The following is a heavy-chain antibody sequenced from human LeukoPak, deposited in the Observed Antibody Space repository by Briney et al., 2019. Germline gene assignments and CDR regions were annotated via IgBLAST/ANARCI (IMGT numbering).Heavy chain of an antibody. CDR2: IYSGGST. D-gene: IGHD6-13*01. CDR1: GFTVSSNY. Sequence: PGGSLRLSCAASGFTVSSNYMSWVRQAPGKGLEWVSVIYSGGSTYYADSVKGRFTISRDNSKNTLYLQMNSLRAEDTAVYYCARELRPGIAAAHWFDPWGQGTLVTASS. J-gene: IGHJ5*02. CDR3: ARELRPGIAAAHWFDP. V-gene: IGHV3-53*01.